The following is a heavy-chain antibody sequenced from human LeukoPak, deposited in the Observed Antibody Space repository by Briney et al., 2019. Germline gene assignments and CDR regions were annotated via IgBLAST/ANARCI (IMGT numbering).Heavy chain of an antibody. V-gene: IGHV3-30-3*01. CDR1: GFTFSSFA. J-gene: IGHJ4*02. CDR3: ASDPFDY. CDR2: ISYDGSNQ. Sequence: QSGGSLRLSCAASGFTFSSFAMHWVRQAPGKGLEWVAVISYDGSNQYSADSVKGRFTISRDNSKNTLYLQMNSLRAEDTVVYYCASDPFDYWGQGTLVTVSS.